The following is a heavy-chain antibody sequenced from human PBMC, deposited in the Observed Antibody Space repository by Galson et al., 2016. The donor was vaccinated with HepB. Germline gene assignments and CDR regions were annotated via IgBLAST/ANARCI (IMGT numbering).Heavy chain of an antibody. Sequence: SLRLSCAASGFTFSSYGMHWVRQAPGKGLEWLAVISYDGSNEYYADFVKGRFTISRDNSKNTVYLQMNSLRAEDTAVYYCANYGANSGSDYWGQGTRVTVSS. CDR1: GFTFSSYG. D-gene: IGHD4-23*01. CDR2: ISYDGSNE. V-gene: IGHV3-30*18. J-gene: IGHJ4*02. CDR3: ANYGANSGSDY.